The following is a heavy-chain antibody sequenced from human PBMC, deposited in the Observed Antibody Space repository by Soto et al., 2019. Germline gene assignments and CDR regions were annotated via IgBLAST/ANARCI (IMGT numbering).Heavy chain of an antibody. CDR2: ISWDGGST. CDR1: GFTFDDYT. D-gene: IGHD3-10*01. V-gene: IGHV3-43*01. Sequence: GGSLRLSCAASGFTFDDYTMHWVRQAPGKGLEWVSLISWDGGSTYYADSVKGRFTISRDNSKNSLYLQMNSLRTEDTDLYYCAKDMYYGSGSYAIDIWGQGTMVTVSS. J-gene: IGHJ3*02. CDR3: AKDMYYGSGSYAIDI.